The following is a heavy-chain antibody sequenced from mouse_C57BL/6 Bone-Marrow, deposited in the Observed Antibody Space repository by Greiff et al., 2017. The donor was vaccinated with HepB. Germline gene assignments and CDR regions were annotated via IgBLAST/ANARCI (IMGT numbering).Heavy chain of an antibody. CDR2: LYPGDGDT. Sequence: VQLQESGAELVKPGASVKISCKASGYAFSSYWMNWVKQRPGKGLEWIGQLYPGDGDTNYNGKFKGKATLTADKSSSTAYMQLSSLTSEDSAVYFCARSAGSYAMDYWGQGTSVTVSS. V-gene: IGHV1-80*01. J-gene: IGHJ4*01. CDR3: ARSAGSYAMDY. CDR1: GYAFSSYW. D-gene: IGHD6-1*01.